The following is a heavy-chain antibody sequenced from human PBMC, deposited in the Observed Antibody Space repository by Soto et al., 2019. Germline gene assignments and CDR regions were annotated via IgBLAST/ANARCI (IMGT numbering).Heavy chain of an antibody. CDR1: GFSFSSYG. J-gene: IGHJ4*02. V-gene: IGHV3-30*18. CDR2: ITYDGSDT. CDR3: AKDSVFEYSFGQHGFDS. Sequence: QEQLVESGGGVVQPGTSLRLSCGASGFSFSSYGMHWVRQAPGKGLAWVAFITYDGSDTYYVDSVKGRFTVSRHNSKNTLYLQMNSLKPEDTSIYYCAKDSVFEYSFGQHGFDSWGQGTLVTVSS. D-gene: IGHD4-4*01.